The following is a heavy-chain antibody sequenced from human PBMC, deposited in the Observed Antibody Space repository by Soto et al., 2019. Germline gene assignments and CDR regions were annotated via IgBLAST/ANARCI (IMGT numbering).Heavy chain of an antibody. D-gene: IGHD5-12*01. CDR1: GFTFSSYA. V-gene: IGHV3-30-3*01. CDR3: ARVSVEMATIWAFDI. Sequence: QVQLVESGGGVVQPGRSLRLSCAASGFTFSSYAMHWVRQAPGKGLEWVAVISYDGSNKYYADSVKGRFTISRDNSQNTLYLQMNSLRAEDTAVYYCARVSVEMATIWAFDIWGQGTMVTVSS. J-gene: IGHJ3*02. CDR2: ISYDGSNK.